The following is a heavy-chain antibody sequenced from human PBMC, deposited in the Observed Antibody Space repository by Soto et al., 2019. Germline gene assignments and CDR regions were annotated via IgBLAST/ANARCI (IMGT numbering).Heavy chain of an antibody. J-gene: IGHJ5*01. D-gene: IGHD3-10*01. CDR2: TPGGGGST. CDR3: AKDGNYGSGRLNWFDS. CDR1: GFTFSYYA. Sequence: EVQLLESGGGLVQPGGSLRLSCAASGFTFSYYAMSWVRQAPGRGLEWVSATPGGGGSTYYADSVKGRFTVSRDNSKNILFLQINSLRAEDTAVYYCAKDGNYGSGRLNWFDSWGQGTLVTVSS. V-gene: IGHV3-23*01.